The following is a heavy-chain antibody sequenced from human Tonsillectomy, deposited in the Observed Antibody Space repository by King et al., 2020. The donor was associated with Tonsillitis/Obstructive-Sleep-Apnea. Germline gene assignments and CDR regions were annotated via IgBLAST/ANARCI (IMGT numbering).Heavy chain of an antibody. CDR2: IRSKADGGTT. CDR3: TTWGLTGTTRDF. V-gene: IGHV3-15*05. Sequence: VQLVESGGGLVKPGGSLRLSCAASGFTFSNAWMSWVRQAPGKGLEWVGRIRSKADGGTTDYAAPVKGRFTISRDDSENTLYLQMNSLKTEDTAVYYCTTWGLTGTTRDFWGQGTLVTVSS. J-gene: IGHJ4*02. D-gene: IGHD1-20*01. CDR1: GFTFSNAW.